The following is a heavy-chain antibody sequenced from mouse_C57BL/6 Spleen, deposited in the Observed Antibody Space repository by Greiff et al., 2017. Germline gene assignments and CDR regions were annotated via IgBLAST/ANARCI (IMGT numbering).Heavy chain of an antibody. CDR1: GYTFTSYW. V-gene: IGHV1-69*01. CDR2: IDPSDSYT. CDR3: ARGSASYYFDY. J-gene: IGHJ2*01. D-gene: IGHD6-1*01. Sequence: VQLQQPGAELVMPGASVKLSCKASGYTFTSYWMRWVKQRPGQGLEWIGEIDPSDSYTNYNQKFKGKSTLTVDKSSSTAYMQLSSLTSEDSAVYYCARGSASYYFDYWGQGTTLTVSS.